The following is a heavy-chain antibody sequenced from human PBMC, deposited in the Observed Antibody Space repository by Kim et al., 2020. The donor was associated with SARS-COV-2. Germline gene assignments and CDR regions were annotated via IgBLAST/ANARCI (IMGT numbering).Heavy chain of an antibody. V-gene: IGHV3-23*01. Sequence: RFTISRDNSKNTLYLQMNSLRAEDTAVYYCAKDRSLRYFDWPYYYYGMDVWGQGTTVTVSS. CDR3: AKDRSLRYFDWPYYYYGMDV. J-gene: IGHJ6*02. D-gene: IGHD3-9*01.